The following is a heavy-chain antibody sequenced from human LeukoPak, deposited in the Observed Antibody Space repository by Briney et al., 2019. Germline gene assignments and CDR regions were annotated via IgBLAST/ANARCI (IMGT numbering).Heavy chain of an antibody. CDR2: ISSSGSTI. V-gene: IGHV3-48*03. Sequence: GGSLRLSCAASGFTFSSYEMNWVRQAPGKGLEGGSYISSSGSTIYYADSVKGGFTISRDNAKNSLYLQMNSLRAEDTAVFYCARDRGEPDDFWSGYYTGYFDYWGQGTLVTVSS. CDR3: ARDRGEPDDFWSGYYTGYFDY. J-gene: IGHJ4*02. CDR1: GFTFSSYE. D-gene: IGHD3-3*01.